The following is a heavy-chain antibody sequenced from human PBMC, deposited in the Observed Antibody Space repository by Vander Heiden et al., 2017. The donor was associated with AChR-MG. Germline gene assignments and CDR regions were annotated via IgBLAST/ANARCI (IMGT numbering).Heavy chain of an antibody. CDR1: GFTFSSYA. Sequence: QVQLVESGGGVLQPGRSLRLSCAASGFTFSSYAMHWVRQAPGKGLEWVAVISYDGRNKYYADSVKGRFTISRDNSKNTLYLQMNSLRAEDTAVYYCARDTRIRQQRRVLFGGWGSDWGQGTLVAVSS. V-gene: IGHV3-30*04. J-gene: IGHJ4*02. D-gene: IGHD6-13*01. CDR3: ARDTRIRQQRRVLFGGWGSD. CDR2: ISYDGRNK.